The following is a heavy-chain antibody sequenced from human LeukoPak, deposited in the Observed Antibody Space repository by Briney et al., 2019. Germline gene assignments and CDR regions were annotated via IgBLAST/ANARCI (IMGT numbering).Heavy chain of an antibody. CDR2: IYYSGST. Sequence: SETLSLTCTVSGGSISGSSYYWGWIRQPPGKGLEWIGSIYYSGSTYYKPSLESRVTMSVDTSKNQFSLKLSSVTAADTAVYYCARPQRYSNYALDYWGQGTLVTVS. CDR3: ARPQRYSNYALDY. V-gene: IGHV4-39*01. J-gene: IGHJ4*02. CDR1: GGSISGSSYY. D-gene: IGHD4-11*01.